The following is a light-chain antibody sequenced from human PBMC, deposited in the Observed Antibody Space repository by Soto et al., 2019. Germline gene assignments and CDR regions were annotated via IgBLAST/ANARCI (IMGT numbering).Light chain of an antibody. J-gene: IGLJ2*01. Sequence: QSALTQPASVSGSPGQSITISCTGTSSDIGSNNYVSWFQQRPGKAPTLIIYEVSNRPSGVSTHFSGSKSGNTASLTISGLLPEDEAEYYCSSYTTTTRLLGGGTQLTVL. V-gene: IGLV2-14*01. CDR1: SSDIGSNNY. CDR2: EVS. CDR3: SSYTTTTRL.